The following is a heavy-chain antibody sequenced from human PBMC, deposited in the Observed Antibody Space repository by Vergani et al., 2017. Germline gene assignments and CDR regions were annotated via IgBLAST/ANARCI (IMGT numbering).Heavy chain of an antibody. J-gene: IGHJ4*02. V-gene: IGHV1-46*01. CDR2: INPSGGST. Sequence: QVQLVQSGAEVKKPGASVKVSCKASGYTFTSYYMHWVRQAPGQGLEWMGIINPSGGSTSYAQKFQGRVTMTRDTSTSTVYMELSSLRSEDTAVYYCARVYYDSSGYYYPPPFDYWGQGTLVTVSS. CDR3: ARVYYDSSGYYYPPPFDY. CDR1: GYTFTSYY. D-gene: IGHD3-22*01.